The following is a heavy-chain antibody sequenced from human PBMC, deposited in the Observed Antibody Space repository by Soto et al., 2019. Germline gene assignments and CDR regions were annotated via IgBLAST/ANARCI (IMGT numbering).Heavy chain of an antibody. V-gene: IGHV4-34*01. CDR3: ARGHLPGGNSFYFDY. D-gene: IGHD4-4*01. CDR1: GGSFSGYI. CDR2: ISHSGNT. J-gene: IGHJ4*02. Sequence: SETLSLTCDVYGGSFSGYIWTWIRQPPGKGLEWIGEISHSGNTNYNPSLKSRVTISVDTSKNQFSLNLSSVTAADTADYYCARGHLPGGNSFYFDYWGQGSRVTVSS.